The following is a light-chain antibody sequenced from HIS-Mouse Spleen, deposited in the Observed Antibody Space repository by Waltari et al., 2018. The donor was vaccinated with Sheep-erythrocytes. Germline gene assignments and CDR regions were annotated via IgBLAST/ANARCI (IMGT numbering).Light chain of an antibody. CDR2: QDS. CDR3: QAWDSSTAWNVV. V-gene: IGLV3-1*01. CDR1: KLGDKY. Sequence: SYELTQPPSVSVSPGQTASITCPGDKLGDKYACWYQQKPGQSPLLVIYQDSKRPSGIPERFSGSNSGNTATLTISGTQAMDEADYYCQAWDSSTAWNVVFGGGTKLTVL. J-gene: IGLJ2*01.